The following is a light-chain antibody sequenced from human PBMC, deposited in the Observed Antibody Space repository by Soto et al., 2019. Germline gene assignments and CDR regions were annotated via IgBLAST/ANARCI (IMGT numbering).Light chain of an antibody. J-gene: IGLJ2*01. CDR1: SSDVGGYNY. CDR3: SSYAGRNTLV. CDR2: EVS. V-gene: IGLV2-8*01. Sequence: QSALTQPTSASGSPGQSVTISCTGTSSDVGGYNYVSWYQQHPGKVPKLMIYEVSKRPSGVPDRFSGSKSGNTASLTVSGLQAEDEADYYCSSYAGRNTLVFGGGTKVTVL.